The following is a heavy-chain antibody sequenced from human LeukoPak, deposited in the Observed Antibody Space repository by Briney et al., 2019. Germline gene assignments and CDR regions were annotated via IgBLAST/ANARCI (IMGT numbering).Heavy chain of an antibody. D-gene: IGHD5-24*01. Sequence: PSETLSLTRTVSGGSISGSSYYWGWIRQPPGKGLEWIGSIYYSGSTYYNPSLKSRVTISVDTSKNQFSLKLNSVTATDTAVYYCARGDMAERSFDYWGQGTLVTVSS. J-gene: IGHJ4*02. CDR2: IYYSGST. CDR1: GGSISGSSYY. V-gene: IGHV4-39*02. CDR3: ARGDMAERSFDY.